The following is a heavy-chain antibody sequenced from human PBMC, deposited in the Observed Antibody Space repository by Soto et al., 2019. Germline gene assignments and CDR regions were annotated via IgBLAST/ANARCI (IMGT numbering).Heavy chain of an antibody. CDR3: ARGAYHAYYTDV. Sequence: EVQLVESGGGLVQPGGSLRLSRAASGFTFSNYWMHWVRQGPGKGLVWVSRIKFDGSTTTYADSVKGRFTISRDNAENTVYLQMSSLGAEDTAVYYCARGAYHAYYTDVWGKGTTVSVSS. D-gene: IGHD3-16*01. CDR1: GFTFSNYW. J-gene: IGHJ6*03. CDR2: IKFDGSTT. V-gene: IGHV3-74*01.